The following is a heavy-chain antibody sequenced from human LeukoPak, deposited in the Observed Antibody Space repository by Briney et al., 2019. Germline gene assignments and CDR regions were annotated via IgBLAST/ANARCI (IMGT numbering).Heavy chain of an antibody. Sequence: ASVKVSCKASGYTFTDYYMHWVRQAPGQGLEWMGWINTNSGGTKYAQKSQGRVIITRGTSSGTAYMELSSLISDDTAIYYCGSEAYCSGGRCYVHRVAYWGQGTLVTVSS. CDR3: GSEAYCSGGRCYVHRVAY. D-gene: IGHD2-15*01. J-gene: IGHJ4*02. CDR1: GYTFTDYY. CDR2: INTNSGGT. V-gene: IGHV1-2*02.